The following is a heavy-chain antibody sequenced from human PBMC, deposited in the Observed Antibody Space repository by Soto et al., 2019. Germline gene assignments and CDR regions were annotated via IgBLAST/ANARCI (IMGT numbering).Heavy chain of an antibody. D-gene: IGHD6-19*01. CDR3: AKGGRQWLVTADFNY. J-gene: IGHJ4*02. CDR2: VSNDGRNT. V-gene: IGHV3-30*18. CDR1: GFTFSDYA. Sequence: VQLVESGGSVVQPGRSLRLSCAASGFTFSDYAMHWVRQAPGKGLEWVAVVSNDGRNTHYADSVKGRFTISRDSSKKTVSLEMASLRAEDTSVYYCAKGGRQWLVTADFNYWGQGALVTVSS.